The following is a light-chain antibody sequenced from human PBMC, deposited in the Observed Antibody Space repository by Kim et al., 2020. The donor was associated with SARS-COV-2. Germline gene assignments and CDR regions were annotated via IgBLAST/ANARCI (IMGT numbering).Light chain of an antibody. J-gene: IGKJ1*01. Sequence: ASVGDRNNSTCQPSQGISNYLAWYHQKPGKVPKLLIYAASALQSGVPSRFSCSGSGTDFTLTISSLQPEDVATYYCQKYNSAPRTFGQGTKMDIK. CDR2: AAS. V-gene: IGKV1-27*01. CDR1: QGISNY. CDR3: QKYNSAPRT.